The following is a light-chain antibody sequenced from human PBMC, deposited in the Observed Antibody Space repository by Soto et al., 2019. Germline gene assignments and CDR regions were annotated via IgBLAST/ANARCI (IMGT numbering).Light chain of an antibody. V-gene: IGKV3-20*01. Sequence: DMVLTQSPGTLSLSPGEGATLSCRASQSVSSSHLAWYQQKPGQAPRLVIYGASSRATGIPDRFSGSGSGTDFTLTISRLEPEDFAVYYCQQYGGSPLYTLGQGPTLEIK. J-gene: IGKJ2*01. CDR1: QSVSSSH. CDR2: GAS. CDR3: QQYGGSPLYT.